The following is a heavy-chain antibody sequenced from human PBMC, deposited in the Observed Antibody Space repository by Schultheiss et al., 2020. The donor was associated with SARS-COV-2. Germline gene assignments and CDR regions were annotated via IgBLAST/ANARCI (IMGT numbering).Heavy chain of an antibody. D-gene: IGHD5-18*01. CDR3: ARGGYPFDY. J-gene: IGHJ4*02. V-gene: IGHV4-38-2*01. CDR1: GYSISSGYY. CDR2: IHHSGGT. Sequence: SETLSLTCAVSGYSISSGYYWGWIRQPPGKGLEWIGEIHHSGGTNYNPSLKSRVTLSVDTSKNQFSLKLSSVTAADTAVYYCARGGYPFDYWGQGTLVTVSS.